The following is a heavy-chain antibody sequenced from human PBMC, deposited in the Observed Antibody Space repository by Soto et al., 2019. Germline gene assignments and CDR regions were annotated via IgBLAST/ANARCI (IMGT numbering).Heavy chain of an antibody. CDR1: GGSISTPSYY. D-gene: IGHD1-26*01. V-gene: IGHV4-39*01. CDR3: AGLYSGSYQQDF. J-gene: IGHJ4*02. Sequence: PSETLSLTCTVSGGSISTPSYYWGWIRQPPGRGPEWIGSIFYNGRTYPNPSLKSRITISVDTSENQFSLKLTSVTAADTAVYYCAGLYSGSYQQDFWGQGTLVTVSS. CDR2: IFYNGRT.